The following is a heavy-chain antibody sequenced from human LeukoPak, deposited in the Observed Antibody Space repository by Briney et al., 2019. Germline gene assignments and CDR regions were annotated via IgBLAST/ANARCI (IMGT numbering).Heavy chain of an antibody. D-gene: IGHD3-16*01. V-gene: IGHV4-39*01. Sequence: KTSETLSLTCTVSGGSISSSSYYWGWIRQPPGKGLEWIGSIYYSGSTYYNPSLKSGVTISVDTSKNQFSLKLSSVTAADTAVYNSVRRGGSLNNWFYPSGQGTLVTVSS. J-gene: IGHJ5*02. CDR1: GGSISSSSYY. CDR2: IYYSGST. CDR3: VRRGGSLNNWFYP.